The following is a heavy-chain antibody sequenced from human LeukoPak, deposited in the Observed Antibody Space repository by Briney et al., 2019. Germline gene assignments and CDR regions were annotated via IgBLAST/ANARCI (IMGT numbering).Heavy chain of an antibody. CDR2: IWYDGRNK. D-gene: IGHD2-15*01. V-gene: IGHV3-33*01. CDR1: VFTFPSYG. CDR3: ARDPGYIVVIDN. Sequence: GGSLRLSCAASVFTFPSYGMHWVRQAPGKGLEWVAVIWYDGRNKYYVVSVKGRFTISRDNSRNTLYLQMDSLRGEDTAVYYCARDPGYIVVIDNWGQGTLVSVSS. J-gene: IGHJ4*02.